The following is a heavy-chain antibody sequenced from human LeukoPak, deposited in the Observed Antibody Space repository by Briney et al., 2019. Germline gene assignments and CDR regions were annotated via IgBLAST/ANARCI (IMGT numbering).Heavy chain of an antibody. CDR1: GYTFSDYY. CDR3: ASASPHRSDYYMNV. Sequence: GASVKVSCKASGYTFSDYYMHWVRQAPGQGLEWMGWINPYSGGKNCAQKFQGRVTMTRDTSISTAYMELSSLRFDDTAVYYCASASPHRSDYYMNVWGKGTTVTISS. D-gene: IGHD2-15*01. V-gene: IGHV1-2*02. CDR2: INPYSGGK. J-gene: IGHJ6*03.